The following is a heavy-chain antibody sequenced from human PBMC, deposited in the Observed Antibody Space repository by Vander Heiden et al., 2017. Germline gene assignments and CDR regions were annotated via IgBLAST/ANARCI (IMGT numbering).Heavy chain of an antibody. CDR2: NYWDDDK. Sequence: QITLKESGPTLVKPTQTLTLTCTISGTNVVGVGWIRQPPGKALEWLAVNYWDDDKRYSPSLKSRLTITKDTSKNQVVLMMTNMDPMDTATYYCASGSGSFDYWGQGTKVIVSS. V-gene: IGHV2-5*02. CDR1: GTNVVG. CDR3: ASGSGSFDY. J-gene: IGHJ4*02. D-gene: IGHD3-10*01.